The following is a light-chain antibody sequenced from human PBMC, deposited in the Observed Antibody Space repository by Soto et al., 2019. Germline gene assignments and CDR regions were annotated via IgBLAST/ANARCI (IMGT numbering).Light chain of an antibody. CDR2: DAS. CDR1: QSISSW. Sequence: DIQMTQSPSTLSASVGDRVTITCRASQSISSWLAWYQQKPGKAPKLLIYDASSLESGVPSRFSGSGSGTEFPLTISSLQPDDFATYHCQQYNSYSGTFGQGTKVEIK. CDR3: QQYNSYSGT. J-gene: IGKJ1*01. V-gene: IGKV1-5*01.